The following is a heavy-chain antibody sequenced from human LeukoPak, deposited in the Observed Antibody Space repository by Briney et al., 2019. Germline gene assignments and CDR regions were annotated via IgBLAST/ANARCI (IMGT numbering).Heavy chain of an antibody. D-gene: IGHD4-17*01. J-gene: IGHJ4*02. V-gene: IGHV1-46*01. Sequence: EASVKVSCKASGYTFTSYYMHWVRQAPGQGLEWMGIINPSGGSTSYAQKFQGRVTMTRDMSTSTVYMELSSLRSEDTAVYYCARGGPNYGDYGPNFDYWGQGTLVTVSS. CDR2: INPSGGST. CDR1: GYTFTSYY. CDR3: ARGGPNYGDYGPNFDY.